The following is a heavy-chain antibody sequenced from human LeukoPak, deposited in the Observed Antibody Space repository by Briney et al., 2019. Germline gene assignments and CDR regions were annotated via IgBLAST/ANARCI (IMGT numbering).Heavy chain of an antibody. CDR1: GGSFSGYY. V-gene: IGHV4-34*01. Sequence: SETLSLTCAVYGGSFSGYYWTWIRQPPGKGLEWIGEINPSGATNYNPSLKSRVTMSVDTSKNQFSLKVRFLTAADTAVYYCASGGVGNRLGYWGQGTLVTVSS. CDR3: ASGGVGNRLGY. J-gene: IGHJ4*02. D-gene: IGHD1-14*01. CDR2: INPSGAT.